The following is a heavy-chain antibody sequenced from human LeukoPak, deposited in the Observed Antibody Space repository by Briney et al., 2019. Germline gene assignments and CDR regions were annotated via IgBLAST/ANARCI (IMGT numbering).Heavy chain of an antibody. D-gene: IGHD2-15*01. CDR1: GFTFDDYA. J-gene: IGHJ4*02. CDR3: AKGSLTGLDVVPFDH. Sequence: GGSLRLSCAASGFTFDDYAMHWVRQAPGKGLEWVSGISWNSAGIGYADSVKGRFTISRDNAKNSLYLQMNSFRAEDMALYYCAKGSLTGLDVVPFDHWGQGTLVTVSS. CDR2: ISWNSAGI. V-gene: IGHV3-9*03.